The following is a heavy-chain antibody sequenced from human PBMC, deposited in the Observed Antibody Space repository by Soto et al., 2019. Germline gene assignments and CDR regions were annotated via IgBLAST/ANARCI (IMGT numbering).Heavy chain of an antibody. Sequence: ASVKVSCKASGGTFSSYAISWVRQAPGQGLEWMGGIIPIFGTANYAQKFQGRVTITADESTSTAYMELSSLRSEDTAVYYCARATRDSSGWYGGGYWGQGTLVTVSS. J-gene: IGHJ4*02. D-gene: IGHD6-19*01. CDR3: ARATRDSSGWYGGGY. CDR2: IIPIFGTA. V-gene: IGHV1-69*13. CDR1: GGTFSSYA.